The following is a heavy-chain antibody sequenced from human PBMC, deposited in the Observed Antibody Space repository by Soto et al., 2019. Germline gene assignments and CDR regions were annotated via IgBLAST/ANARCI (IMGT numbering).Heavy chain of an antibody. CDR3: AKDLRRYYGSGPSVSLDY. D-gene: IGHD3-10*01. CDR2: ISYDGSNK. CDR1: GFTFSSYG. J-gene: IGHJ4*02. Sequence: QVQLVESGGGVVQPGRSLRLSCAASGFTFSSYGMHWVRQAPGKGLEWVAVISYDGSNKYYADSVKGRFTISRDNSKNTLYLQMNSLRAEDTAVYYCAKDLRRYYGSGPSVSLDYWGQGSLVTVSS. V-gene: IGHV3-30*18.